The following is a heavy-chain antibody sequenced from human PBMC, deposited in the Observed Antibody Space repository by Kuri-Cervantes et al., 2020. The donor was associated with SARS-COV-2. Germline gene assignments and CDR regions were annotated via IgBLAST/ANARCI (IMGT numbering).Heavy chain of an antibody. D-gene: IGHD2-21*02. CDR2: IDPSHSYT. CDR3: ARLRICGGYCSPPFDY. V-gene: IGHV5-10-1*01. CDR1: VYIFTNYW. Sequence: KVSCKGSVYIFTNYWISWLRQMPGKGLEWVGRIDPSHSYTNDSPSDHGHVTISAYKSISIAYLQWSSLKASDTAMYYCARLRICGGYCSPPFDYWGQGTLGTVSS. J-gene: IGHJ4*02.